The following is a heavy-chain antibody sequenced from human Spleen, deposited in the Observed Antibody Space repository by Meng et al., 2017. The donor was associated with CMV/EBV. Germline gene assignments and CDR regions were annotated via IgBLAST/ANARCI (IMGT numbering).Heavy chain of an antibody. D-gene: IGHD6-13*01. V-gene: IGHV1-69*05. J-gene: IGHJ4*02. CDR1: RSTFTSYS. CDR3: ANAMTAAATGAFDY. Sequence: ASRSTFTSYSIYWVRQAPGHGLECVGGIIPIFGTTNHAQTFQGRVTIPTDESTRTAYLQLSSLRSEDTAVYYCANAMTAAATGAFDYWGQGTLVTVSS. CDR2: IIPIFGTT.